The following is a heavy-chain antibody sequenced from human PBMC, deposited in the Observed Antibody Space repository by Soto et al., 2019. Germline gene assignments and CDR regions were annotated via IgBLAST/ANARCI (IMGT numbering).Heavy chain of an antibody. CDR3: ARPRWLQLEDAFDI. D-gene: IGHD5-12*01. J-gene: IGHJ3*02. V-gene: IGHV4-28*01. Sequence: PSETLSLTCAVSGYSISSSNWWGWIRQPPGKGLEWIGYIYYSGSTYYNPSLKSRVAISVDTSKNQFSLKLSSVTAADTAVYYCARPRWLQLEDAFDIWGQGTMVTVSS. CDR1: GYSISSSNW. CDR2: IYYSGST.